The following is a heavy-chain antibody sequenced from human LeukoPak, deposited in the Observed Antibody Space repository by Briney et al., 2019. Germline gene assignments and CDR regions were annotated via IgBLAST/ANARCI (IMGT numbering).Heavy chain of an antibody. V-gene: IGHV1-8*02. D-gene: IGHD4-17*01. CDR3: ARAGDYGDHFDY. Sequence: ASVKVSCKASGYTFTSYGISWVRQAPGQGLEWMGWMNPNSGNTGYAQKFQGRVTMTRNTSISTAYMELSSLRSEDTAVYYCARAGDYGDHFDYWGQGTLVTVSS. CDR2: MNPNSGNT. CDR1: GYTFTSYG. J-gene: IGHJ4*02.